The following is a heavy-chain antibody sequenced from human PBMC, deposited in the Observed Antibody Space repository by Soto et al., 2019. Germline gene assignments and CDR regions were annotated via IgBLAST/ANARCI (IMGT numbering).Heavy chain of an antibody. V-gene: IGHV4-39*01. CDR2: IYYSGST. Sequence: WETLSLTCTVSGGFISSSSYYWGWIRQPPGKGLEWIGSIYYSGSTYYNPSLKSRVTISVDTSKNQFSLKLSSVTAADTAVYYCASNGYSSSWAAFDIWGQGTMVTVSS. D-gene: IGHD6-13*01. CDR3: ASNGYSSSWAAFDI. J-gene: IGHJ3*02. CDR1: GGFISSSSYY.